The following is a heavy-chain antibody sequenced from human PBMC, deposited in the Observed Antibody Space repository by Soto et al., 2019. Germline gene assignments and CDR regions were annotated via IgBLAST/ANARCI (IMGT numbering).Heavy chain of an antibody. Sequence: EVQLAESGGGLAQPGGSLRLSCAASGFTLSGYAMDWVRQAPRKGLEYVSGISSNGVGTYYANSVQGRFTISRDNSKNTVYLQMGSLRPEDMDVYYCARRARPDFYYMDVWGKGTTVTVSS. CDR2: ISSNGVGT. CDR1: GFTLSGYA. CDR3: ARRARPDFYYMDV. D-gene: IGHD6-6*01. J-gene: IGHJ6*03. V-gene: IGHV3-64*01.